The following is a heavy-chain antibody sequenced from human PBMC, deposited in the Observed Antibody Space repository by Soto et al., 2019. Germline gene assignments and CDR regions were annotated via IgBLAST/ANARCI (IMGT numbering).Heavy chain of an antibody. J-gene: IGHJ4*02. V-gene: IGHV2-5*02. Sequence: QIALEESGPTRVKPTQTLAVTCTFSGFSLYTSGVGVGWIRQPPGKALEWLAVIYWDDDKRYSPFLKSRLTITKDTSKNQVVLTMTNMDPVDTATYYCAHRELDSGYYWEGGYFDYWGQGTLVTVSS. CDR2: IYWDDDK. CDR3: AHRELDSGYYWEGGYFDY. CDR1: GFSLYTSGVG. D-gene: IGHD1-26*01.